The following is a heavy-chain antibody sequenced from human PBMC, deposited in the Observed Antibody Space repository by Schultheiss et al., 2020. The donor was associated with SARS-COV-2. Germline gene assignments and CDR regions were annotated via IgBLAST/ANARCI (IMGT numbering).Heavy chain of an antibody. CDR2: IIPIFGTA. J-gene: IGHJ4*02. CDR1: GGTFSSYA. Sequence: SVKVSCKASGGTFSSYAISWVRQAPGQGLEWMGGIIPIFGTANYAQKFQGRVTITADESTSTAYMELSSLRSEDTAVYYCARGIQMGSRRFDYWGQGTLVTVSS. D-gene: IGHD1-26*01. V-gene: IGHV1-69*13. CDR3: ARGIQMGSRRFDY.